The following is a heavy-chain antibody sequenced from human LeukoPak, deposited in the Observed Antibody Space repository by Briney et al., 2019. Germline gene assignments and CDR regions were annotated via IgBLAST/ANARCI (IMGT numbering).Heavy chain of an antibody. J-gene: IGHJ4*02. V-gene: IGHV4-4*02. D-gene: IGHD2-15*01. CDR2: IFHSGST. Sequence: SGTLSLTCTVSSDSIFSSNWWSWVRQPPGKGLEWIGQIFHSGSTSYSPSLKSRVTISADTSKNQFSLKLSSVTAADTAVYYCARSGYCSGGSCYKNYDYWGQGTLVTVSS. CDR1: SDSIFSSNW. CDR3: ARSGYCSGGSCYKNYDY.